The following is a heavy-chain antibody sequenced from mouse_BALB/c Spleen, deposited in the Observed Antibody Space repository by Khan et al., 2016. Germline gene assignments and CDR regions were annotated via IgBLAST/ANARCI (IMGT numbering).Heavy chain of an antibody. J-gene: IGHJ3*01. V-gene: IGHV1-7*01. D-gene: IGHD2-10*01. CDR2: INPSTGYT. Sequence: QVQLQQSGAELAKPGASVKMSCKASDYTFTSYWMHWVKQRPGQGLEWIGYINPSTGYTEYNQKFKDKATLTADKSSRTAYMQLSSLTYEDSAVXSCSRCAYYGHYLFAYWGQVTLVTVSA. CDR3: SRCAYYGHYLFAY. CDR1: DYTFTSYW.